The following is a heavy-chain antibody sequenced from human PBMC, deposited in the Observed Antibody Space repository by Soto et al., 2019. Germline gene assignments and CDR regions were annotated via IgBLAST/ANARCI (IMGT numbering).Heavy chain of an antibody. CDR2: INPNGGVT. Sequence: ASVKVSCKTSGDSFNDYYIHWVRQAPGQGLEWMGWINPNGGVTKYAQKFQGRVTMTRDTSMRTVYMELRSLRSDDTAVYYCARDDIAVAGNNYFDYWGQGTLVTVSS. CDR3: ARDDIAVAGNNYFDY. J-gene: IGHJ4*02. CDR1: GDSFNDYY. D-gene: IGHD6-19*01. V-gene: IGHV1-2*02.